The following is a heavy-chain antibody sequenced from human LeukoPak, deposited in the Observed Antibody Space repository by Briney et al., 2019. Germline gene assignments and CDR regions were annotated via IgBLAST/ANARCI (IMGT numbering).Heavy chain of an antibody. CDR2: ISAYNGNT. Sequence: VASVKVSCKASGYTFTSYGISWVRQAPGQGLEWMGWISAYNGNTNYAQKLQGRVTMTTDTSTSTAYMELRSLRSDDTAVYYCARDLYYDILTGYSSLDAFDIWGQGTMVTVSS. J-gene: IGHJ3*02. V-gene: IGHV1-18*01. CDR3: ARDLYYDILTGYSSLDAFDI. D-gene: IGHD3-9*01. CDR1: GYTFTSYG.